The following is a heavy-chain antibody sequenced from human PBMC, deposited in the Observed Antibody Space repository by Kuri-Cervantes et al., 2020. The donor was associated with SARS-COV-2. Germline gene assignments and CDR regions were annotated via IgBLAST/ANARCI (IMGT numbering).Heavy chain of an antibody. J-gene: IGHJ6*03. Sequence: GESLKISCVATGFTFSGYTMNWVRQAPGRALQWVSSISGSGSYIYYADSMKGRFTVSRDSAKNSLYLQMNSLRGEDTAVYYCARVAGEGPIYYYYMDVWGKGTTVTDSS. V-gene: IGHV3-21*01. CDR3: ARVAGEGPIYYYYMDV. CDR2: ISGSGSYI. CDR1: GFTFSGYT. D-gene: IGHD2-21*01.